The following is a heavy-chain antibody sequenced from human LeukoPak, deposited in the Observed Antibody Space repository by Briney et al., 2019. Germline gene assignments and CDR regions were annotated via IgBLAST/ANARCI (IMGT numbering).Heavy chain of an antibody. CDR1: GFTFSSYA. Sequence: PGGSLRLSCAASGFTFSSYAMSWVRQAPGKGLEWVSAISGSGGSTYYADSVKGRFTISRDSPKNTLYLQMNSLRAVDTAVYYCAKGYYYGSGSFYAEEAASDYWGQGTLVTVSS. J-gene: IGHJ4*02. V-gene: IGHV3-23*01. D-gene: IGHD3-10*01. CDR3: AKGYYYGSGSFYAEEAASDY. CDR2: ISGSGGST.